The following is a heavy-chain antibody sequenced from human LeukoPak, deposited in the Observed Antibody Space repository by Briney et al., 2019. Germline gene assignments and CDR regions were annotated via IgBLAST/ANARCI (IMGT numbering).Heavy chain of an antibody. D-gene: IGHD4-17*01. CDR1: GFTFSSYS. Sequence: GGSLRLSCAASGFTFSSYSMNWVRQAPGKGLEWVSSISSSSSYIYYADSVKGRFTISRDNAKNSLYLQMNSLRAEDTAVYYCARDDYGDAEYGMDVWGQGTTVTVSS. CDR3: ARDDYGDAEYGMDV. J-gene: IGHJ6*02. V-gene: IGHV3-21*01. CDR2: ISSSSSYI.